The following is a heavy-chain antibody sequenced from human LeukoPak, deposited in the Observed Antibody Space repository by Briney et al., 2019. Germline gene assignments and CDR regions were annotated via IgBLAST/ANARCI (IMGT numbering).Heavy chain of an antibody. CDR3: AREDRITIFGVVTPGAFDI. CDR1: GGSISSGSYY. Sequence: PSETLSLTCTVSGGSISSGSYYWSWIRQPAGKGLEWIGRIYTSGSTNYNPSLKSRVTISVDTSKNQFSLKLSSVTAADTAVYYCAREDRITIFGVVTPGAFDIWGQGTMVTVSS. D-gene: IGHD3-3*01. CDR2: IYTSGST. J-gene: IGHJ3*02. V-gene: IGHV4-61*02.